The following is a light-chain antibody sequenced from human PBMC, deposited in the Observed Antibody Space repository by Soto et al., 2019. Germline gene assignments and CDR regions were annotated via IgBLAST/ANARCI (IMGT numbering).Light chain of an antibody. J-gene: IGLJ7*01. Sequence: QLVLTQSPSASASLGASVKLTCTLSSGHSSYAIAWHQQQPDKGPRYLMKLNSDGTHSKGDGIPDRFSGSSSGAERYLTISSLQSEDEADYYCQTWDTDIHAVFGGGTQLTVL. CDR2: LNSDGTH. CDR3: QTWDTDIHAV. CDR1: SGHSSYA. V-gene: IGLV4-69*01.